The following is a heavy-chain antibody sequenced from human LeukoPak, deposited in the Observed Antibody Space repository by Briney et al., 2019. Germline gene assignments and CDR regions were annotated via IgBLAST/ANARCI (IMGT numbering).Heavy chain of an antibody. CDR1: GGSISSYY. CDR3: ARANGPGFDY. V-gene: IGHV4-59*01. J-gene: IGHJ4*02. CDR2: FYYSGST. Sequence: SETLSLTCTVSGGSISSYYWSWIRQPPGKGLEWIGYFYYSGSTNYNPSLKSRVTISVDTSKNQFSLKLSSVTAADTAVYYCARANGPGFDYWGQGTLVTVSS.